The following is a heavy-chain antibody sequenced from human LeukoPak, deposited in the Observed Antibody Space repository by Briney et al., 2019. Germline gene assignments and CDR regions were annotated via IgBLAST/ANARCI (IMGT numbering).Heavy chain of an antibody. J-gene: IGHJ4*02. Sequence: SVKVSCKASGYTFTSYYMHWVRQAPGQGLEWMGRIIPILGIANYAQKFQGRVTITADKSTSTAYMELSSLRSEDTAVYYCARDGNTAMVTWLVDWGQGTLVTVSS. D-gene: IGHD5-18*01. V-gene: IGHV1-69*04. CDR3: ARDGNTAMVTWLVD. CDR2: IIPILGIA. CDR1: GYTFTSYY.